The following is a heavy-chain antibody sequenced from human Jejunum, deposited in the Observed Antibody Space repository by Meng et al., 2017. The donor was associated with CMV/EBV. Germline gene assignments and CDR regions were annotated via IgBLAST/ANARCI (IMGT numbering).Heavy chain of an antibody. CDR2: IPYQGSSK. CDR1: GFTFTSYG. D-gene: IGHD4-11*01. V-gene: IGHV3-30*02. Sequence: CAASGFTFTSYGMHWVRQAPGKGLEWVAFIPYQGSSKYYADSVKGRFTVSRDNSKNTLYLQMNSLRTEDTAVYYCARDNDFTNYVWGQGTLVTVSS. CDR3: ARDNDFTNYV. J-gene: IGHJ4*02.